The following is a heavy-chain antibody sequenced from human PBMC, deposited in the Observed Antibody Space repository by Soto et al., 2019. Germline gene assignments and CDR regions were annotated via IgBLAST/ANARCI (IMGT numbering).Heavy chain of an antibody. V-gene: IGHV3-23*01. CDR1: GFTFSSYA. D-gene: IGHD3-22*01. CDR2: ISGSGGST. Sequence: GGSLRLSCAASGFTFSSYAMSWVRQAPGKGLEWVSAISGSGGSTYYADSVKGRFTISRDNSKNTLYLQMNSLRAEDTVVYYCAKGLSLYDSSGYLDAFDIWGQGTMVTVSS. J-gene: IGHJ3*02. CDR3: AKGLSLYDSSGYLDAFDI.